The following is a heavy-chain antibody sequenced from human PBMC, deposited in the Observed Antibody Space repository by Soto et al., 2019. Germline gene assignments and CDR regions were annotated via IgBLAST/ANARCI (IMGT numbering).Heavy chain of an antibody. CDR1: GSDITTYY. CDR3: ARCPIDHNWFDP. Sequence: PSETLSLTCTVSGSDITTYYWSWLRQSPGKGLEWIGRIYDTGSTTYNPSLKSRVTISVDTSNKQSSLRLTSVTAADTAVYYCARCPIDHNWFDPWGQGTLVTVSS. J-gene: IGHJ5*02. D-gene: IGHD3-9*01. CDR2: IYDTGST. V-gene: IGHV4-59*01.